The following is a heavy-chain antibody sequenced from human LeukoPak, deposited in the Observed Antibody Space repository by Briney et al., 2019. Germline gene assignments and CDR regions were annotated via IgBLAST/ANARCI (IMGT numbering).Heavy chain of an antibody. J-gene: IGHJ4*02. V-gene: IGHV3-74*01. CDR1: GFTFSSYW. Sequence: GGSLRLSCAASGFTFSSYWMHWVRQAPGKGLLWVSRINSDGSSTSYADSVKGRFTISRDNSKNTLYLQMNSLRAEDTAVYYCAKAAIRGVIWYYFDYWGQGTLVTVPS. CDR2: INSDGSST. D-gene: IGHD3-10*01. CDR3: AKAAIRGVIWYYFDY.